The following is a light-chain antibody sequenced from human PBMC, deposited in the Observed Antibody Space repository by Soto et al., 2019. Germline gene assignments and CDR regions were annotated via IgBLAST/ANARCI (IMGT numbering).Light chain of an antibody. CDR1: QSISDY. J-gene: IGKJ3*01. CDR2: DAS. V-gene: IGKV3-11*01. Sequence: EIVLTQSPATLSLSPGERATLSCRASQSISDYLGWYQQKPGQAPRLLIYDASNRATGIPARFSGSGSGTDFTLPISSLEPEDFAVYYWQQRSDWAFTFGPGTKVAIK. CDR3: QQRSDWAFT.